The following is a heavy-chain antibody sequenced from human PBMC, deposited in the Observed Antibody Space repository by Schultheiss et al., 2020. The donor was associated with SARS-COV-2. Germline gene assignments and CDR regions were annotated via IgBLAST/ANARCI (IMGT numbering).Heavy chain of an antibody. CDR1: GFTFGDYA. CDR3: AREGLDQFYYMDV. J-gene: IGHJ6*03. CDR2: ISYDGNNK. Sequence: GGSLRLSCTASGFTFGDYAMSWFRQAPGKGLEWVAVISYDGNNKFYADSVKGRFTISRDNAKNSLYLQMNSLRAEDTAVYYCAREGLDQFYYMDVWGKGTTVTVSS. D-gene: IGHD3/OR15-3a*01. V-gene: IGHV3-30*04.